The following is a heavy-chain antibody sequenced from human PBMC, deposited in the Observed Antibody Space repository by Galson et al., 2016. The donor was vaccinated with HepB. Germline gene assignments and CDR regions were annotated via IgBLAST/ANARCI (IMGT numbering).Heavy chain of an antibody. CDR3: ATARGVGWFFDY. J-gene: IGHJ4*02. Sequence: SLRLSCAASGFIFSSYAMSWVRQAPGKGLEWVSGISGSEDTTEYADSVKGRFTISRDNSKNTLYLQMNSLRAEDTAVYYCATARGVGWFFDYWGQGTLVTVSS. D-gene: IGHD2-15*01. CDR1: GFIFSSYA. CDR2: ISGSEDTT. V-gene: IGHV3-23*01.